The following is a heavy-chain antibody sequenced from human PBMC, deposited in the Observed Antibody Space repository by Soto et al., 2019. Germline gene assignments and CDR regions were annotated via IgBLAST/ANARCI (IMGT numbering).Heavy chain of an antibody. Sequence: GGSLRLSCTASGFTFGDYAMSWVRQAPGKGREWVGFIRSKAYGGTTEYAASVKGRFTISRDDSKSIAYLQMNSLKTEDTAVYYCTRASWIQLWDYYYYYGMDVWGQGTTVTVSS. CDR2: IRSKAYGGTT. V-gene: IGHV3-49*04. D-gene: IGHD5-18*01. CDR3: TRASWIQLWDYYYYYGMDV. CDR1: GFTFGDYA. J-gene: IGHJ6*02.